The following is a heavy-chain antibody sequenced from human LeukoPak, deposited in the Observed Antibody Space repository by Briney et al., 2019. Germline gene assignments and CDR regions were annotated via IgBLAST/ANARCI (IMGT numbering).Heavy chain of an antibody. CDR1: GLTFTSFW. CDR2: INRDGTKT. V-gene: IGHV3-7*01. J-gene: IGHJ5*02. D-gene: IGHD6-13*01. Sequence: GGSLRLSCAASGLTFTSFWMTRIRQSPGKGLEWVANINRDGTKTTYVDSVKGRFTISRDNAKNSLFLHMSSLRAEDTAVYYCATAPAAADSSWGQGTLVAVSS. CDR3: ATAPAAADSS.